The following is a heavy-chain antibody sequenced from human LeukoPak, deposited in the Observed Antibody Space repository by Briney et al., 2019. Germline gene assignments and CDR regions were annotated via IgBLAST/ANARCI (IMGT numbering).Heavy chain of an antibody. V-gene: IGHV3-21*01. J-gene: IGHJ4*02. CDR1: GFTFSSYS. Sequence: GGSLRLSCAASGFTFSSYSMNWVRQAPGKGLEWVSSISSSSSYIYYADSVKGRFTISRDNVKNSLYLQMNSLRAEDTAVYYCARASPYHYGSGSYSPLDYWGQGTLVTVSS. D-gene: IGHD3-10*01. CDR2: ISSSSSYI. CDR3: ARASPYHYGSGSYSPLDY.